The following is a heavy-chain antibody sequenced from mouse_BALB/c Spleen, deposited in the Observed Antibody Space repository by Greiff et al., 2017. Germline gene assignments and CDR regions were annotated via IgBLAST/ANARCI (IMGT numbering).Heavy chain of an antibody. CDR1: GFTFSSYA. J-gene: IGHJ3*01. D-gene: IGHD1-1*01. V-gene: IGHV5-6-5*01. CDR3: ARGDFGSPWFAY. CDR2: ISSGGST. Sequence: EVNLVESGGGLVKPGGSLKLSCAASGFTFSSYAMSWVRQTPEKRLEWVASISSGGSTYYPDSVKGRFTISRDNARNILYLQMSSLRSEDTAMYYCARGDFGSPWFAYWGQGTLVTVSA.